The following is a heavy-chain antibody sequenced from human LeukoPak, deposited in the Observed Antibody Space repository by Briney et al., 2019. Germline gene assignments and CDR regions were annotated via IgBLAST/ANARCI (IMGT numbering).Heavy chain of an antibody. CDR1: GGSISSSNW. V-gene: IGHV4-4*02. CDR2: INHSGST. CDR3: ARHQVTPVAFDI. D-gene: IGHD2-15*01. Sequence: PSGTLSLTCAVSGGSISSSNWWSWVRQPPGKGLEWIGEINHSGSTNYNPSLKSRVTISVDTSKNQFSLKLSSVTAADTAVYYCARHQVTPVAFDIWGQGTMVTVSS. J-gene: IGHJ3*02.